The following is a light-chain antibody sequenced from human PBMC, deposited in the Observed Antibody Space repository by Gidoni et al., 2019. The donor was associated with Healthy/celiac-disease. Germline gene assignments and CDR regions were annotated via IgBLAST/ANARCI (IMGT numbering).Light chain of an antibody. CDR3: QQYGSWYT. CDR2: GAS. CDR1: QSFSSSY. J-gene: IGKJ2*01. V-gene: IGKV3-20*01. Sequence: EIVFTQSPGTLSLSTGESATLSCRASQSFSSSYLAWYQQKPVQAPRLLIYGASSRATGIPDRFSGSGSGTDFTIIISRLEPEDCAVYYCQQYGSWYTFGQGTKLEIK.